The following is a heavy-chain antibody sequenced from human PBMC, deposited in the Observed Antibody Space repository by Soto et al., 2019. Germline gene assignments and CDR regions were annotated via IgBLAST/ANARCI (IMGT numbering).Heavy chain of an antibody. CDR3: AKSRSTIFGVVYFDY. CDR2: ISGSGGST. J-gene: IGHJ4*02. CDR1: GFTFSSYA. D-gene: IGHD3-3*01. V-gene: IGHV3-23*01. Sequence: PGGSLRLSCAASGFTFSSYAMIWVRQAPGKGLEWVSAISGSGGSTYYADSVKGRFTISRDNSKNTLYLQMNSLRAEDTAVYYCAKSRSTIFGVVYFDYWGQGTLVTSPQ.